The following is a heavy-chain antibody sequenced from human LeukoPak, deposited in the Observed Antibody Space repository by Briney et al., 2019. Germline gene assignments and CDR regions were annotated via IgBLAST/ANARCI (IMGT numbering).Heavy chain of an antibody. D-gene: IGHD3-10*01. CDR3: ARHFRLFGAPGYFDL. CDR2: RYYSGSGSA. CDR1: GGSISGYY. Sequence: SETLSLTCTVSGGSISGYYWSWIRQPPGKGLEGIGYRYYSGSGSANYNPSLKSRVSISVDTSKNHFSLKLSSVTAADTAVYYCARHFRLFGAPGYFDLWGRGTLVTVSS. J-gene: IGHJ2*01. V-gene: IGHV4-59*08.